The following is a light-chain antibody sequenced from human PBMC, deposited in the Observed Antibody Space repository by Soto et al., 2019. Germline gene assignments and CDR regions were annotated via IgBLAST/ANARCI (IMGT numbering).Light chain of an antibody. CDR3: QESYSTLSIT. CDR1: ESISRH. J-gene: IGKJ5*01. Sequence: DIQMTQSPSSLSASVRDRVTITCRASESISRHLNWYQQKPGNAPKLLIYAASSLQNGVPSRFSGSGSGTDFTLTISNLQPGDFATYYCQESYSTLSITFGQGTRLETK. CDR2: AAS. V-gene: IGKV1-39*01.